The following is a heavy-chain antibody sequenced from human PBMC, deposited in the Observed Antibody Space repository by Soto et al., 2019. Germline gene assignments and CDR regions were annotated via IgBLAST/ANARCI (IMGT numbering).Heavy chain of an antibody. CDR1: GGAISSGGYY. V-gene: IGHV4-31*03. CDR3: ARARPPTPTVRFDY. CDR2: IYYSGST. Sequence: QVQLQESGPGLVKPSQTLSLTCTVSGGAISSGGYYWSRIRQHPWKGLEWIGYIYYSGSTYYNPSLKSRVTISVDTSKNQFSLKLSSVTAADTAVYYCARARPPTPTVRFDYWGQGTLVTVFS. D-gene: IGHD4-17*01. J-gene: IGHJ4*02.